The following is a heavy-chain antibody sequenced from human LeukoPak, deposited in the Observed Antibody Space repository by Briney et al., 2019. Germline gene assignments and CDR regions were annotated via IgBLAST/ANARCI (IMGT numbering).Heavy chain of an antibody. CDR2: ISAYNGNT. V-gene: IGHV1-18*01. J-gene: IGHJ3*01. D-gene: IGHD6-13*01. CDR1: GYTFTSYG. CDR3: ARDSQRVSIAAAGSRF. Sequence: ASVKVPCKASGYTFTSYGISWVRQAPGQGLEWMGWISAYNGNTNYAQKLQGRVTMTTDTSTSTAYMELRSLRSDDTAVYYCARDSQRVSIAAAGSRFWGQGTMVTVSS.